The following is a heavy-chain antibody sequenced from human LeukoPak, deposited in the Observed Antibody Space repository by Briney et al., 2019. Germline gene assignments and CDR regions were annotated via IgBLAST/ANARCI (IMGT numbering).Heavy chain of an antibody. CDR3: AARRPPTYYYGSGTPLGGGEFDY. D-gene: IGHD3-10*01. CDR2: SNAGNGNT. CDR1: GYTFTSYA. Sequence: ASVKVSCKASGYTFTSYAMHWVRQAPGQRLEWMGWSNAGNGNTKYSQKFQGRVTITRDTSASTAYMELSSLRSEDTAVYYCAARRPPTYYYGSGTPLGGGEFDYWGQGTLVTVSS. V-gene: IGHV1-3*01. J-gene: IGHJ4*02.